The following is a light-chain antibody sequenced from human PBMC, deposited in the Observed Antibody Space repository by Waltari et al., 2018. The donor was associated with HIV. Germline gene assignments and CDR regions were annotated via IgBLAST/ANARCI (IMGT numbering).Light chain of an antibody. CDR2: GAS. CDR3: QQYSSHSRT. V-gene: IGKV1-5*03. CDR1: QSVDNW. Sequence: IQMTQSPSTLPASVGDSVTISCRASQSVDNWLAWYQQKPGKVPKLLIYGASRLQSGVPSRFSGSGFGTDFTLIISGLQPEDFATYFCQQYSSHSRTFGQGTNVEIK. J-gene: IGKJ1*01.